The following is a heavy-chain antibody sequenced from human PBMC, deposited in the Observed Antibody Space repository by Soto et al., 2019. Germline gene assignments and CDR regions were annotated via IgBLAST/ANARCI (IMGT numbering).Heavy chain of an antibody. CDR3: ARHSLALRKNNWFDP. V-gene: IGHV4-39*01. CDR2: IFYLGSS. Sequence: SETLSLTCTGSGDSIISSDFYWGWVRQPPGKGLEWIGSIFYLGSSYYNPSLKSRVTMSVDTSKNQFSLRLRSVTAADTALYFCARHSLALRKNNWFDPWGQGIMVTVSS. J-gene: IGHJ5*02. CDR1: GDSIISSDFY. D-gene: IGHD3-3*02.